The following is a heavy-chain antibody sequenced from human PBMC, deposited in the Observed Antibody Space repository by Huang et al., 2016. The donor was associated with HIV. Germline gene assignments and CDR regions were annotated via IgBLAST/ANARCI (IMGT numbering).Heavy chain of an antibody. V-gene: IGHV3-21*01. Sequence: EVQLEESGGALVKPGGSLRLSCAATGFLFTTFTMHWVRQAPVEGLEWVSSMSGSGSSIYYADAVKGRFTISRDNTKKSLYLQMSSLSVDDTAFYFCARGGPVGYFNLWGHGTLVSVSS. CDR1: GFLFTTFT. CDR3: ARGGPVGYFNL. CDR2: MSGSGSSI. J-gene: IGHJ4*03. D-gene: IGHD2-15*01.